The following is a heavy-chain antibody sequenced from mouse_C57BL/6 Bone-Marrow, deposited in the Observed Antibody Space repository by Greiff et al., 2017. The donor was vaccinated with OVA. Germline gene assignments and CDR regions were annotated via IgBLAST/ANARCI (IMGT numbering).Heavy chain of an antibody. Sequence: EVQRVESGAELVRPGASVKLSCTASGFNIKDDYMHWVKQRPEQGLEWIGWIDPENGDTEYASKFQGKATITADTSSNTAYLQLSSLTSEDTAVYYCTTLLSFAYWGQGTLVTVSA. D-gene: IGHD2-1*01. CDR1: GFNIKDDY. J-gene: IGHJ3*01. CDR3: TTLLSFAY. CDR2: IDPENGDT. V-gene: IGHV14-4*01.